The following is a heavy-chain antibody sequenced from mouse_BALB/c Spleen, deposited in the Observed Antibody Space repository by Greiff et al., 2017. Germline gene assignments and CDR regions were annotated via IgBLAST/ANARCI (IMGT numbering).Heavy chain of an antibody. D-gene: IGHD1-1*01. CDR3: ARGGTTVYFDY. Sequence: EVKVEESGGGLVQPGGSRKLSCAASGFTFSDYGMAWVRQAPGKGPEWVAFISNLAYSIYYADTVTGRFTISRENAKNTLYLEMSSLRSEDTAMYYCARGGTTVYFDYWGQGTTLTVSS. J-gene: IGHJ2*01. CDR1: GFTFSDYG. CDR2: ISNLAYSI. V-gene: IGHV5-15*02.